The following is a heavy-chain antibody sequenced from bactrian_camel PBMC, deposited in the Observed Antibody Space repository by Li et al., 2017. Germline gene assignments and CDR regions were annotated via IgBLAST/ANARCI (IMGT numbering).Heavy chain of an antibody. CDR1: GFPFFTKA. J-gene: IGHJ4*01. D-gene: IGHD2*01. V-gene: IGHV3S31*01. Sequence: VQLVESGGGLVQPGESLTLSCVASGFPFFTKAMSWVRQPPGKEREGVAGMYTGARNTDYANSVKGRFTISQDIAKNTLYLQMDSLTPEDTAMYYCAAGETAPCNLQQWRYRFWAKGTQVTVS. CDR2: MYTGARNT.